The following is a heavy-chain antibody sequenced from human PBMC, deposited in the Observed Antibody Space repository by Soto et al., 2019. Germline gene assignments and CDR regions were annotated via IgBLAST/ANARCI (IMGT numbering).Heavy chain of an antibody. D-gene: IGHD2-21*02. Sequence: EVQLVESGGGLVQPGGSLRLSCAASGFTFSDHFMEWVRQTPGKGLEWVGRIRTKTQSYSTDYAASVSGRFTISRDDSRKSLYLQINSLKVEDTAVYYCARLLAYCGGDCHSFAFDIWGQGTMVTVSS. V-gene: IGHV3-72*01. J-gene: IGHJ3*02. CDR1: GFTFSDHF. CDR2: IRTKTQSYST. CDR3: ARLLAYCGGDCHSFAFDI.